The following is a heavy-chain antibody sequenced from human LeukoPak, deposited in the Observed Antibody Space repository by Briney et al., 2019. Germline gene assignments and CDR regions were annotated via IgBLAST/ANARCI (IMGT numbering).Heavy chain of an antibody. CDR2: ISYDGSNK. J-gene: IGHJ6*02. V-gene: IGHV3-30*13. Sequence: GGSLRLSCAASGFPFSTYDMHWVRQAPGKGLEWVAVISYDGSNKYYADSVKGRFTISRDNSKNRLYLQMNSLRAEDTAVYYCASPPYLGSGSGAGDYYYGMDVWGQGITVTVSS. D-gene: IGHD6-19*01. CDR3: ASPPYLGSGSGAGDYYYGMDV. CDR1: GFPFSTYD.